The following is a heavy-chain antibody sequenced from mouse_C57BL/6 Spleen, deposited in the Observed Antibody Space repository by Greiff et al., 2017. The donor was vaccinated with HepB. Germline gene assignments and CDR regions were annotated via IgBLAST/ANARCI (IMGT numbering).Heavy chain of an antibody. J-gene: IGHJ3*01. Sequence: VQLQQPGAELVKPGASVKLSCKASGYTFTSYWMHWVKQRPGQGLEWIGMIHPNSGSTNYNEKFKSKATLTVDKSSSTAYMQLSSLTSEDSAVYYCARGDYYGSSYVLAYWGQGTLVTVSA. CDR3: ARGDYYGSSYVLAY. CDR2: IHPNSGST. V-gene: IGHV1-64*01. CDR1: GYTFTSYW. D-gene: IGHD1-1*01.